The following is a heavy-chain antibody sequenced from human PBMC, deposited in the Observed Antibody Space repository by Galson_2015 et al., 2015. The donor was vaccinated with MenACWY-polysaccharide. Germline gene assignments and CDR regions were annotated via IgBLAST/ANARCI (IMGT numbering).Heavy chain of an antibody. CDR1: GFTFSSYS. CDR2: ISSSSSTI. V-gene: IGHV3-48*01. Sequence: SLRLSCAASGFTFSSYSMNWVRQAPGKGLEWVSYISSSSSTIYYADSVKGRFTISRDNAKNSLYLQMNSLRAEDTAVYYRASFTFGGVIVIIWGQGTLVTVSS. CDR3: ASFTFGGVIVII. D-gene: IGHD3-16*02. J-gene: IGHJ4*02.